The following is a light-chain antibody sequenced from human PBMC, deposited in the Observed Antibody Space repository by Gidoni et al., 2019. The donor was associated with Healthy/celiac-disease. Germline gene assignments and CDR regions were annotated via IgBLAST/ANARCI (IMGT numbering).Light chain of an antibody. J-gene: IGKJ1*01. V-gene: IGKV1-39*01. CDR2: AAS. CDR3: QQSYSTLWT. Sequence: IQMTQSPSSLSASVGDRVTITCRASQSISSYLNWYQQKPGKAPKLLIYAASSLQSGVPSRFSGSGSGTDFTLTISSLQPEDFATYYWQQSYSTLWTFGQGTKVEIK. CDR1: QSISSY.